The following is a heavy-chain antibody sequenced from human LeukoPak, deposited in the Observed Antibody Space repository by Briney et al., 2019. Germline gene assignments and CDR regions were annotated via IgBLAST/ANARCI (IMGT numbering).Heavy chain of an antibody. J-gene: IGHJ4*02. CDR3: ARQTTYYGDYGENYFDY. CDR2: IIPILGIA. V-gene: IGHV1-69*04. CDR1: GGTSSSYA. D-gene: IGHD4-17*01. Sequence: ASVKVSCKASGGTSSSYAISWVRQAPGQGLEWMGRIIPILGIANYAQKFQGRVTITADKSTSTAYVELSSLISEDTAVYYCARQTTYYGDYGENYFDYWGQGTLVTVSS.